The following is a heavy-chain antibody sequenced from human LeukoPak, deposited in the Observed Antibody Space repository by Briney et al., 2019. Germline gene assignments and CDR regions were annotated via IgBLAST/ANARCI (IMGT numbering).Heavy chain of an antibody. V-gene: IGHV4-4*07. CDR1: GGSISSYY. CDR3: AREAYYYGSGNLRYDY. CDR2: IYTSGST. D-gene: IGHD3-10*01. Sequence: PSETLSLTCTVSGGSISSYYWSWIRQPAGKGLEWIGRIYTSGSTNYNPSLKSRVTMSVDTSKNQFSPKLSSVTAADTAVYYCAREAYYYGSGNLRYDYWGQGTLVTVSS. J-gene: IGHJ4*02.